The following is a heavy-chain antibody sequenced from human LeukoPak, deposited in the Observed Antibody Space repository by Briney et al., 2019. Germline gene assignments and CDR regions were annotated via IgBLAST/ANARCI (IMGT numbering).Heavy chain of an antibody. CDR3: ARERSSWEDAFDI. J-gene: IGHJ3*02. D-gene: IGHD6-13*01. CDR2: INPNSGGT. CDR1: GYTFTGYY. Sequence: GASVKVSCKASGYTFTGYYMHWVRQAPGQGLEWMGWINPNSGGTNYAQKFQGRVTMIRDTSISTAYMELSRLRSDDTAVYYCARERSSWEDAFDIWGQGTMVTVSS. V-gene: IGHV1-2*02.